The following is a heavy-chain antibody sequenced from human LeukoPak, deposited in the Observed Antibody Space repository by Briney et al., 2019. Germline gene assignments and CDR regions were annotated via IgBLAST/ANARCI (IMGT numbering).Heavy chain of an antibody. CDR3: ARIRGTIVLWFDP. CDR1: EFSLSNPRTG. Sequence: SGHTLSNPRETSTLTCTVSEFSLSNPRTGVSWLRQLPGKSQEWLAHIFSNDEKSYSKSLKSRLTISKDTSKSQVVLTMTNMDPVDTATYYCARIRGTIVLWFDPWGQGTLVTVSS. J-gene: IGHJ5*02. CDR2: IFSNDEK. V-gene: IGHV2-26*02. D-gene: IGHD4/OR15-4a*01.